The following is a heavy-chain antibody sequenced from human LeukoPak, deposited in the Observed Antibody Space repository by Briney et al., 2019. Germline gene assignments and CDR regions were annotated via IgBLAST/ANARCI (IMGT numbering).Heavy chain of an antibody. CDR1: GFTFSSYE. Sequence: GGSLRLSCAASGFTFSSYEMNWVRQAPGKGLEWVSYISSSGSTKYYADSVKGRFTISRDNSKNTLYLQMNSLRAEDTAVYYCAKRVAASGPYFDYWGQGTLVTVSS. D-gene: IGHD6-13*01. CDR3: AKRVAASGPYFDY. CDR2: ISSSGSTK. V-gene: IGHV3-48*03. J-gene: IGHJ4*02.